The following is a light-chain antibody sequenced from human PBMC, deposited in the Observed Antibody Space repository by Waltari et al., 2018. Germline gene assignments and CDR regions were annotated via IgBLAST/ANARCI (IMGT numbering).Light chain of an antibody. CDR2: NND. Sequence: QSVLTQPPSASGAPGQTITISCSGGGSNIGRNYVYWYQQFPGRAPRLIIHNNDQRPSAVPGRFSGSKSGISGSLAISGLRSDDEADYYCAAWDETLNTFLFGTGTKVAAL. V-gene: IGLV1-47*01. CDR3: AAWDETLNTFL. CDR1: GSNIGRNY. J-gene: IGLJ1*01.